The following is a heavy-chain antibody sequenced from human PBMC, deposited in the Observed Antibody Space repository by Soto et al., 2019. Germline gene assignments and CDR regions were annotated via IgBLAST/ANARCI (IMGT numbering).Heavy chain of an antibody. CDR2: IIPIFGTA. CDR3: ARGVGDYEILTGPEEYYYYGMDV. D-gene: IGHD3-9*01. V-gene: IGHV1-69*06. CDR1: GGTFSSYA. Sequence: GASVKVSCKASGGTFSSYAISWVRQAPGQGLEWMGGIIPIFGTANCAQKFQGRVTITAGKSTSTAYMELSSLRSEDTAVYYCARGVGDYEILTGPEEYYYYGMDVWGQGTTVTVSS. J-gene: IGHJ6*02.